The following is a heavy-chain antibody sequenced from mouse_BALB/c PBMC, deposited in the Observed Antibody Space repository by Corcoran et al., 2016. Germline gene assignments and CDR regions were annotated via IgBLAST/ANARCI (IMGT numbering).Heavy chain of an antibody. D-gene: IGHD2-4*01. CDR1: GYTFTNYG. CDR3: ARSTMITPCFAY. J-gene: IGHJ3*01. Sequence: QIQLVQPGPELKKPGETVKISCKASGYTFTNYGMNWVKQAPGKGLKWMGWINTYTGEPTYADDFKGRFAFSLETSASTAYLQINNLKNEDMATYFCARSTMITPCFAYWGQGTLVTVSA. V-gene: IGHV9-1*02. CDR2: INTYTGEP.